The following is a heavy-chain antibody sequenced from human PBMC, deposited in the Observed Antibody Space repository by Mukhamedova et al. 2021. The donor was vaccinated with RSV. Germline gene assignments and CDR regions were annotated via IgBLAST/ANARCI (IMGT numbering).Heavy chain of an antibody. D-gene: IGHD6-19*01. CDR1: GGYY. CDR3: ARGGVAPSYDSGCYAY. V-gene: IGHV4-61*08. J-gene: IGHJ4*02. Sequence: GGYYWSWIRQPPGKGLEWISYTYYSGSSEYNASLQSRVTMPFDMSKHQLSLQLTSVTAADTAADYGARGGVAPSYDSGCYAYWGQG. CDR2: TYYSGSS.